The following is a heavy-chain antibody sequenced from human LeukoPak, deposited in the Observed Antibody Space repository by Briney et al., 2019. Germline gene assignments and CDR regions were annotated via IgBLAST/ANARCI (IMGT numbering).Heavy chain of an antibody. CDR3: ARVGDSSGNFDY. D-gene: IGHD3-22*01. V-gene: IGHV4-59*01. J-gene: IGHJ4*02. CDR2: IYYSGST. CDR1: GGSISSYY. Sequence: SETLSLTCTVSGGSISSYYGSWIRQPPGKGLEWIGYIYYSGSTNYNPSLKSRVTISVDTSKNQFSLKLSSVTAADTAVYYCARVGDSSGNFDYWGQGTLVTVSS.